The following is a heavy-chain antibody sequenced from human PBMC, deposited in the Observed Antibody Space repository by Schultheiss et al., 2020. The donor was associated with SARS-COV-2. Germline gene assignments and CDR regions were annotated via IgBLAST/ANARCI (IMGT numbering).Heavy chain of an antibody. CDR1: GFTFSSYA. D-gene: IGHD2-15*01. Sequence: GESLKISCAASGFTFSSYAMSWVRQAPGKGLEWVSAISGNGVATYYADSVKGRFTISRDNSKNTLYLQMNSLRAEDTAVYYCAKSYCSGGSCSDYRGQGTLVTVSS. J-gene: IGHJ4*02. CDR2: ISGNGVAT. CDR3: AKSYCSGGSCSDY. V-gene: IGHV3-23*01.